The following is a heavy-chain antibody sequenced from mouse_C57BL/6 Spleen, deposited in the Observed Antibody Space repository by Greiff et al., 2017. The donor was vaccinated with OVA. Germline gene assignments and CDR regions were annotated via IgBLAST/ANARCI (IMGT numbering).Heavy chain of an antibody. CDR3: ARKHGSSYAMDF. D-gene: IGHD1-1*01. J-gene: IGHJ4*01. Sequence: EVQLQQSGPELVKPGASVKIPCKASGYTFTDYNMDWVKQSHGKSLEWIGDINPNNGGTIYNQKFKGKATFTVDKSSSPAYMELRSLTSEDTAVYYCARKHGSSYAMDFWGQGTSVTVSS. V-gene: IGHV1-18*01. CDR2: INPNNGGT. CDR1: GYTFTDYN.